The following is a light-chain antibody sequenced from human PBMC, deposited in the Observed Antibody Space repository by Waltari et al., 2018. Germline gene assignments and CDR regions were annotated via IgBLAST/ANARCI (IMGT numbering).Light chain of an antibody. J-gene: IGKJ2*01. CDR2: GAS. CDR1: RNIRSD. Sequence: DILMTQSPSSLSASLGDRVAITCRDSRNIRSDLICYQQKPGKAPHILIYGASTLQSGVPSRFSGSGSGTDFTLIISSLQPEDFATYYCQQSFSTPQYTFGQGTKVEIK. V-gene: IGKV1-39*01. CDR3: QQSFSTPQYT.